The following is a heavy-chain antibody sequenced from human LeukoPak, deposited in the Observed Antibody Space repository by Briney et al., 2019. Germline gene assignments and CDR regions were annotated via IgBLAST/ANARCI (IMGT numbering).Heavy chain of an antibody. CDR1: GFTFSSYW. CDR3: VREGRVSGYDFDC. D-gene: IGHD5-12*01. Sequence: PGGSQRLFCAASGFTFSSYWMHWVRQVPGKGLVWVSRINSDGSSITYADSVKGRFTISGDNARNTLYLQMNSLRVEDTAVYYCVREGRVSGYDFDCWGQGALVTVSS. V-gene: IGHV3-74*03. CDR2: INSDGSSI. J-gene: IGHJ4*02.